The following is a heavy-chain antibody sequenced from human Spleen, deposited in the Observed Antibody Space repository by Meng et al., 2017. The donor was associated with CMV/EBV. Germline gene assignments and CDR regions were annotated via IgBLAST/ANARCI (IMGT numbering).Heavy chain of an antibody. Sequence: SETLSFTCVVNGSSFSGFYWNWIRQSPGRGLQWIGEFSHSGSTNYNPSLNSRVTISVDTSKNQFSLILSSVTAADTAVYYCARGRVLIAKRSGLDVWGRGTMVTVSS. CDR3: ARGRVLIAKRSGLDV. CDR1: GSSFSGFY. V-gene: IGHV4-34*01. D-gene: IGHD3-22*01. CDR2: FSHSGST. J-gene: IGHJ6*02.